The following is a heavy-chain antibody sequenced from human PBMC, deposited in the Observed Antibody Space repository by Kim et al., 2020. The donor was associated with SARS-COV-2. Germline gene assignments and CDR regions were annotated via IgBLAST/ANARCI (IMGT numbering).Heavy chain of an antibody. CDR3: ARLYPLAAVGDV. D-gene: IGHD6-19*01. Sequence: SYEQKAQGRVTMTRETSTSTVYMELSSLRSEDTAVYYCARLYPLAAVGDVWGQGTTVTVSS. V-gene: IGHV1-46*01. J-gene: IGHJ6*02.